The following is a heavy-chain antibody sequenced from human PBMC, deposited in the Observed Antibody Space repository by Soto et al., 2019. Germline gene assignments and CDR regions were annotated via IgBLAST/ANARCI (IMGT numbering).Heavy chain of an antibody. CDR1: GYTFTSFQ. CDR2: INPENGRT. V-gene: IGHV1-46*01. D-gene: IGHD2-21*01. CDR3: ANCRLPAISAAADY. Sequence: ASVKVSCKTSGYTFTSFQMHWVRQAPGQGLEWVGIINPENGRTSYAQNFQGRVTMTSDTSTRTIYMELSSLRSEDTAVYYCANCRLPAISAAADYWGQGTPVTVSS. J-gene: IGHJ4*02.